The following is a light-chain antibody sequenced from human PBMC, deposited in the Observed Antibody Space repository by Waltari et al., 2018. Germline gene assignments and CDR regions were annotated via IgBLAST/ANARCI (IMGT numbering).Light chain of an antibody. J-gene: IGKJ3*01. V-gene: IGKV1-NL1*01. Sequence: DIQMTQSPYSLSAYVGDRATITCRASQGISNSLAWYQQKPGKAPKLLLYAASRLESGVPSRFRVSGAGTEYTLTISSLQPEDFATYYCQPYYSTPQITCGPGTKVDIK. CDR2: AAS. CDR1: QGISNS. CDR3: QPYYSTPQIT.